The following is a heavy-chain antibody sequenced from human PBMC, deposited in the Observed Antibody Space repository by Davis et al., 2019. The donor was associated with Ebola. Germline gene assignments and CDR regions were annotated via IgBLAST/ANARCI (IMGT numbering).Heavy chain of an antibody. Sequence: GESLKISCAASGFTFSNYWMHWVRQAPGQGLVWVSRIFTDGTTTAYADSVKGRFTISRDNSKNTLYLQMNSLRAEDTAVYYCAKTGGEGYCSSTSCYPFRYFDYWGQGTLVTVSS. V-gene: IGHV3-74*01. D-gene: IGHD2-2*01. CDR2: IFTDGTTT. CDR1: GFTFSNYW. J-gene: IGHJ4*02. CDR3: AKTGGEGYCSSTSCYPFRYFDY.